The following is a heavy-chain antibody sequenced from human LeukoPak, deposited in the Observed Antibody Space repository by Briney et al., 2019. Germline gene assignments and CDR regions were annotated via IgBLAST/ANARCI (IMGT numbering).Heavy chain of an antibody. CDR1: GGTFSSYA. J-gene: IGHJ6*04. D-gene: IGHD6-13*01. CDR3: ARDRDSSSWPDYYYYGMDV. V-gene: IGHV1-69*13. Sequence: EASVKVSCKASGGTFSSYAISWVRQAPGQGLEWMGGIIPIFGTANYAQKFQGRVTITADESTSTAYMELSSLRSEDTAVYYCARDRDSSSWPDYYYYGMDVRGKGTTVTVSS. CDR2: IIPIFGTA.